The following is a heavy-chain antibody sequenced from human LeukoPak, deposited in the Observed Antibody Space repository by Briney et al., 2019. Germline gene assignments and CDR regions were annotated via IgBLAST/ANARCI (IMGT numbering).Heavy chain of an antibody. CDR2: ISGSGGST. V-gene: IGHV3-23*01. J-gene: IGHJ4*02. Sequence: GGSLRLSCAASGFTFSSYAMSWVRQAPGKGLEWVSAISGSGGSTYYADSVKGRFTISRDISKNTLYLQMNSLRAEDTAVYYCAKAPIVVVTGPFDSWGQGTLVTVSS. CDR3: AKAPIVVVTGPFDS. D-gene: IGHD2-21*02. CDR1: GFTFSSYA.